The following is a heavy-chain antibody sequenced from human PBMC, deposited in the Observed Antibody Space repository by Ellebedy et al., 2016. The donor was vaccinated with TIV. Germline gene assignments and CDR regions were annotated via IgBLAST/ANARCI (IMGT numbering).Heavy chain of an antibody. D-gene: IGHD3-22*01. V-gene: IGHV3-48*01. CDR3: ARAGDYDLLSPAGGY. CDR1: GFTFSNYA. J-gene: IGHJ4*02. CDR2: IGGSGSTI. Sequence: GESLKISCAASGFTFSNYAMSWVRQAPGKGLEWVSYIGGSGSTINYADSVKGRFTVSRDNAKDSLYLQMDSLRADDTAVYYCARAGDYDLLSPAGGYWGQGTLVTVSS.